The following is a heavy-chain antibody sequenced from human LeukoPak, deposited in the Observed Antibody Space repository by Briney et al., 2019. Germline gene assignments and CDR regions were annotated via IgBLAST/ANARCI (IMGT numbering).Heavy chain of an antibody. CDR3: ARDRYWRYFDWQSLRFDY. J-gene: IGHJ4*02. Sequence: ASVKVSCKASGYTFTSYGISWVRQAPGQGLEWMGWISAYNGNTNYAQKLQGRVTMTTDTSTSTAYMELRSLRSDDTAVYYCARDRYWRYFDWQSLRFDYWGQGTLVTVSS. D-gene: IGHD3-9*01. CDR2: ISAYNGNT. V-gene: IGHV1-18*01. CDR1: GYTFTSYG.